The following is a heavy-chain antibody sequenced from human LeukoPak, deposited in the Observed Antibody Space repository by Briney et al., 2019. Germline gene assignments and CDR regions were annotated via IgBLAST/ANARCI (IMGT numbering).Heavy chain of an antibody. CDR3: ARVSSGWYGVWFDP. Sequence: ASXKVSCKASGYTFTSYDINWVRQATGQGLEWMGWMNPNSGNTGYAQKFQGRVTITRNTSISTAYMELSSLRSEDTAVYYCARVSSGWYGVWFDPWGQGTLVTVSS. V-gene: IGHV1-8*03. J-gene: IGHJ5*02. D-gene: IGHD6-19*01. CDR1: GYTFTSYD. CDR2: MNPNSGNT.